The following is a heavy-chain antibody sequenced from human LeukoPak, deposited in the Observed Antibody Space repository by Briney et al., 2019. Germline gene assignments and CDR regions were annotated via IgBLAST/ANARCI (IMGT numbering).Heavy chain of an antibody. CDR3: ARAPYSGSPLDY. Sequence: PGRPLRLSCAASGFTFSSYAMHWVRQAPGKGLEWVAVISYDGSNKYYADSVKGRFTISRDNSKNTLYLQMNSLRAEDTAVYYCARAPYSGSPLDYWGQGTQVAVSS. J-gene: IGHJ4*02. CDR2: ISYDGSNK. V-gene: IGHV3-30*04. D-gene: IGHD1-26*01. CDR1: GFTFSSYA.